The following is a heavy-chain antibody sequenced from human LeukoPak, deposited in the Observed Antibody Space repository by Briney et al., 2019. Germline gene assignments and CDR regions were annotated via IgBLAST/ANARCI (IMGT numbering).Heavy chain of an antibody. D-gene: IGHD6-6*01. V-gene: IGHV4-59*02. CDR1: GGSVSGYY. Sequence: SETLSLTCVVSGGSVSGYYWGWIRQPPGRGLEWIGYVYYSGSTNYNPSLKSRVTISVDTSKNQFSLKLSSVTAADTAVYYCARAGPYSSSPFDYWGQGTLVTVSS. CDR2: VYYSGST. CDR3: ARAGPYSSSPFDY. J-gene: IGHJ4*02.